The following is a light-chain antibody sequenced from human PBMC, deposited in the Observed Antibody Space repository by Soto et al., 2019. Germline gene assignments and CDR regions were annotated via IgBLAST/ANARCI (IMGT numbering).Light chain of an antibody. V-gene: IGKV3-20*01. CDR1: QSVSNNY. Sequence: TQAPGTLSHPPVAIHTLSCRASQSVSNNYLAWYQQQPGPAPRLLIYGASNRATGIQDRFSGGGSATDFTLTISRLAPEDFAVYDCQQYGSPGTFGHGTKVDI. CDR3: QQYGSPGT. J-gene: IGKJ1*01. CDR2: GAS.